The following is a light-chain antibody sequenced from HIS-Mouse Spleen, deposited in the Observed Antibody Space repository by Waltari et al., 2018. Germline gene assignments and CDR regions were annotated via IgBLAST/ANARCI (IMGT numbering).Light chain of an antibody. J-gene: IGLJ1*01. CDR1: SSDVGGYNY. V-gene: IGLV2-14*01. CDR2: EVS. CDR3: SSYTSSSTRV. Sequence: QSALTQPASVSGSPGQSITISCTGTSSDVGGYNYVSWYQQHPGKAPKLMIYEVSNRPSGVLNRSAGSKSGNTASLTISGLQAEDEADYYCSSYTSSSTRVFGTGTKVTVL.